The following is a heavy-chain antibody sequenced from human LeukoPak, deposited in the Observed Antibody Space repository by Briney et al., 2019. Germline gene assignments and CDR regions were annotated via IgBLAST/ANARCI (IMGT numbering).Heavy chain of an antibody. Sequence: ASVKVSCKASGYTFTSYYMHWVRQAPGQGLEWMGIINPSGGRTSYAQKFQGRVTMTRDTSTSTVYMELSSLRSEDTAVYYCARLFYYRSAVTTKYMDVWGKGTTVTVSS. D-gene: IGHD4-11*01. CDR3: ARLFYYRSAVTTKYMDV. CDR1: GYTFTSYY. J-gene: IGHJ6*03. CDR2: INPSGGRT. V-gene: IGHV1-46*01.